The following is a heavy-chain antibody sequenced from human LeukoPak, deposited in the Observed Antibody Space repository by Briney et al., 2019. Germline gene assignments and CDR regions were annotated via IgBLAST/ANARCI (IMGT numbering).Heavy chain of an antibody. Sequence: SETLSLTCTVSGGSISSYYWSWIRQPPGKGLEWIGYIYYSGSTYYNPSLKSRVTISVDTSKNQFSLKLSSVTAADTAVYYCATHCSSTSCYNLGSYYYYMDVWGKGTTVTVSS. D-gene: IGHD2-2*02. CDR2: IYYSGST. CDR1: GGSISSYY. CDR3: ATHCSSTSCYNLGSYYYYMDV. V-gene: IGHV4-59*08. J-gene: IGHJ6*03.